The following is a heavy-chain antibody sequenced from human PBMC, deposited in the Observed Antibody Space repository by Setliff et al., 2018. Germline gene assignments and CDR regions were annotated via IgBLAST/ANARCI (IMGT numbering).Heavy chain of an antibody. Sequence: SETLSLTCNVSGGSISGYYWSWIRQPPGKGLEWIGNIYSSGSIKYNPSLRSRVTISVDTVKNQFSLRLSSLTAADTAVYYCTRAPDSGTYYNLYPYYNDVWGKGTTVTVSS. CDR2: IYSSGSI. J-gene: IGHJ6*03. V-gene: IGHV4-59*08. CDR1: GGSISGYY. D-gene: IGHD1-26*01. CDR3: TRAPDSGTYYNLYPYYNDV.